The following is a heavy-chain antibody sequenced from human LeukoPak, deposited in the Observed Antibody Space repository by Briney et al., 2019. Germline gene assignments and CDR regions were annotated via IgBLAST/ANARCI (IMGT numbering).Heavy chain of an antibody. V-gene: IGHV3-74*01. CDR2: ISKDGSSS. D-gene: IGHD3-16*02. Sequence: QTGGSLRLSCAASGFTFTDYWMHWVRQAPGKGLVWVSRISKDGSSSSYADSVKGRFGFSRDNAKNTLYLHMDSLRAEDTAVYYCARGHITFGGVVVDYWGQGTLVTVSS. CDR1: GFTFTDYW. J-gene: IGHJ4*02. CDR3: ARGHITFGGVVVDY.